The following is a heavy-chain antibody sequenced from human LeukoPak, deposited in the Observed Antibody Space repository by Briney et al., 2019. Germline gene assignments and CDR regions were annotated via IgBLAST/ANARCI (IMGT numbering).Heavy chain of an antibody. CDR3: ARAPFQTMIVVVENAFDI. CDR1: GGSISSGSYY. Sequence: PSQTLSLTCTVSGGSISSGSYYWSWIRQPAGKGLEWIRLIYTSGSTNYNPSLKSRVTISVDTSKNQFSLKLSSVTAADTAVYYCARAPFQTMIVVVENAFDIWGQGTMVTVSS. D-gene: IGHD3-22*01. CDR2: IYTSGST. V-gene: IGHV4-61*02. J-gene: IGHJ3*02.